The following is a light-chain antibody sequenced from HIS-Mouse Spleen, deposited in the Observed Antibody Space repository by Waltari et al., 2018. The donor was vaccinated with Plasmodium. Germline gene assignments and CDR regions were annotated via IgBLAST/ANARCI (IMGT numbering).Light chain of an antibody. V-gene: IGKV3-15*01. J-gene: IGKJ3*01. CDR1: QSVSSN. Sequence: EIVLTQSPATLSVSPGDTATLSCRASQSVSSNLAWYQQKPVQAPRLLIYGASTRATGIPARFSGSGSGTEFTLTISSLQSEDFAVYYCQQYNNWSFTFGPGTKVDIK. CDR2: GAS. CDR3: QQYNNWSFT.